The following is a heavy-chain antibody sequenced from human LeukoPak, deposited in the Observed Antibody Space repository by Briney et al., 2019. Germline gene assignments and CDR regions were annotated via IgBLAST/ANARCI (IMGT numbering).Heavy chain of an antibody. Sequence: ASVTVSCTASGYTFTGYYMHWVRQAPGQGLEWMGRINPNSGGTNYAQKFQGRVTMTTDTSTSTAYMELRSLRSDDTAVYYCARDQFLQWLVEWRGYYYGMDVWGQGTTVTVSS. CDR1: GYTFTGYY. CDR2: INPNSGGT. J-gene: IGHJ6*02. CDR3: ARDQFLQWLVEWRGYYYGMDV. V-gene: IGHV1-2*06. D-gene: IGHD6-19*01.